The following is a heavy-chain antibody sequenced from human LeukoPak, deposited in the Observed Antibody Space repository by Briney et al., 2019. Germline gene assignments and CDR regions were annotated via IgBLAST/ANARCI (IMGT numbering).Heavy chain of an antibody. CDR3: ARVPYYYDSSGYNIDDAFDI. D-gene: IGHD3-22*01. CDR1: GGSFSGYY. CDR2: IYYSGST. J-gene: IGHJ3*02. Sequence: SETLSLTCAVYGGSFSGYYWSWIRQPPGKGLKWIGYIYYSGSTYDNPSLKSRVTISVDTSKNQFSLKLSSVTAADTAVYYCARVPYYYDSSGYNIDDAFDIWGQGTMVTVSS. V-gene: IGHV4-30-4*01.